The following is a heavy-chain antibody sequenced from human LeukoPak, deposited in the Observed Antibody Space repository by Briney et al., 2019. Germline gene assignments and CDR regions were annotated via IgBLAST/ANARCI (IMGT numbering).Heavy chain of an antibody. D-gene: IGHD6-13*01. V-gene: IGHV4-39*01. CDR3: ARRNGHSWDVGNWFDP. J-gene: IGHJ5*02. CDR2: IYYSGIT. Sequence: SETLSLTCSLSGGSIISSSYYWAWIRQPPGMGLEWIGSIYYSGITYYNPSLKSRATVSVDTSKNQLSLHLISVTAADTAVYYCARRNGHSWDVGNWFDPWGQGTLVTVSS. CDR1: GGSIISSSYY.